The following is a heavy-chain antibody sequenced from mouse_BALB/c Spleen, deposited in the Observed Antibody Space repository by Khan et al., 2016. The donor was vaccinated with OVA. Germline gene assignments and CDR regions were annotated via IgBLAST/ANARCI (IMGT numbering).Heavy chain of an antibody. D-gene: IGHD2-4*01. CDR3: ARRPRGVYSDYLFAY. CDR1: GFSLSASGVS. Sequence: QVTLKESGPGTLQPSQTLNLTCSFSGFSLSASGVSVSWIRQPSGKGLEWLAHIYWDDDKRYNPSLKRRLTISKDTSRNLVFLKITSVDTADTATYYCARRPRGVYSDYLFAYWGQGTLVTVSA. V-gene: IGHV8-12*01. J-gene: IGHJ3*01. CDR2: IYWDDDK.